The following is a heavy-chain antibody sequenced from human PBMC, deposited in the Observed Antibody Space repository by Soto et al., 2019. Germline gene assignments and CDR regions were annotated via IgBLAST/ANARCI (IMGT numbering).Heavy chain of an antibody. CDR1: GFTFSRYW. Sequence: EVQLVESGGGLVQPGGSLRLSCAASGFTFSRYWMSWARQAPGKGLEWVANIKEDGSERHYVDSVKGRFTISRDNDENSLYLQLSSLRAEDTALYYCSRDSRRVGATSDLHYWGQGTLVTVSS. D-gene: IGHD1-26*01. CDR2: IKEDGSER. J-gene: IGHJ4*02. CDR3: SRDSRRVGATSDLHY. V-gene: IGHV3-7*01.